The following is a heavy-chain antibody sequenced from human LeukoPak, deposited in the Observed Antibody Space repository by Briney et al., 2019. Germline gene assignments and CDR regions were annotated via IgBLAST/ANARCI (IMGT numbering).Heavy chain of an antibody. CDR2: IYYSGST. CDR1: GGSISSSSYY. V-gene: IGHV4-39*01. CDR3: ARHNMIVVVPAAPPFDP. Sequence: PSETLSLTCTVSGGSISSSSYYWGGIRQPPGKGLGWIGGIYYSGSTYYNPSLKSRVTISVDTSKNQFSLKLSSVTAADTAVYYCARHNMIVVVPAAPPFDPWGQGTLVTVSS. J-gene: IGHJ5*02. D-gene: IGHD2-2*01.